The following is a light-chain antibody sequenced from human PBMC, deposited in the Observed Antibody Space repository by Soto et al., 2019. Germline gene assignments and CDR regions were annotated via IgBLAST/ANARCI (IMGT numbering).Light chain of an antibody. CDR1: SSALGDFNF. V-gene: IGLV2-14*03. CDR3: SSYTSTTTLGV. CDR2: DVT. J-gene: IGLJ1*01. Sequence: QSALAQPASVSGSPGQSITISCTGTSSALGDFNFVSWYQHHPGKAPKLIIFDVTTRPSGVSARFSSSKSGNTASLTISGLQAEDAADYYCSSYTSTTTLGVFGTGTKVTVL.